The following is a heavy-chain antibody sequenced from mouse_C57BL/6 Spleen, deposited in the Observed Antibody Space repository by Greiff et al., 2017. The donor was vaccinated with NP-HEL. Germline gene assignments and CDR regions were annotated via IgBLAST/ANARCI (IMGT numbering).Heavy chain of an antibody. CDR1: GYTFTDYE. CDR2: IDPETGCT. J-gene: IGHJ2*01. V-gene: IGHV1-15*01. Sequence: VKLVESGAELVRPGASVTLSCKASGYTFTDYEMHWVKQTPVHGLEWIGAIDPETGCTAYNQKFKGKAILTADKSSSTAYMELRSLTSEDSAVYYCTRFGDYWGQGTTLTVSS. D-gene: IGHD3-1*01. CDR3: TRFGDY.